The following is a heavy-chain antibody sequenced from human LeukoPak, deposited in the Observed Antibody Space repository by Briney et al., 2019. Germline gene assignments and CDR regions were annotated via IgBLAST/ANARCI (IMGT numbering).Heavy chain of an antibody. J-gene: IGHJ4*02. CDR3: ARDSDDYVWGTSYYFDY. CDR1: GYTFTSYG. D-gene: IGHD3-16*01. Sequence: ASVKVSCKASGYTFTSYGISWVRQAPGQGLELMGWISAYNGNTNYAQKLQGRVTMTTDTSKSTAYMELRSLRSDDTAVYYCARDSDDYVWGTSYYFDYWGQGTLVTVPS. CDR2: ISAYNGNT. V-gene: IGHV1-18*01.